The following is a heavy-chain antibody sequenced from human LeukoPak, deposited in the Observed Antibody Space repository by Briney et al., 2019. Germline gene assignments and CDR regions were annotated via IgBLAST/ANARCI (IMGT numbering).Heavy chain of an antibody. J-gene: IGHJ4*02. D-gene: IGHD6-19*01. CDR3: ARRGSGWYVDY. CDR2: IYPGDSDT. CDR1: GYTFTSYW. Sequence: GESLKISCNGSGYTFTSYWIGGVRQMPGKGLEWMGIIYPGDSDTRYRPSFQGQVSISVDKSISTAYLQWSSLKASDTAMYYCARRGSGWYVDYWGQGTLVTVSS. V-gene: IGHV5-51*01.